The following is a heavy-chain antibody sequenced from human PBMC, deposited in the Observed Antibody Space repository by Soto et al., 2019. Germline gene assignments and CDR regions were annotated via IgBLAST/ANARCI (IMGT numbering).Heavy chain of an antibody. J-gene: IGHJ6*02. V-gene: IGHV1-18*01. Sequence: QVQLVQSGAEVKKPGASVKVSCKASGYTFTRSGISWVRQAPGQGLEWMGWISTYNGDTNYAQTFQGRVTMTTDTSTSTVHMEVRSLRSDGTAVYYCAREGVAPYYYHGMDVWGQGTPVTVSS. CDR2: ISTYNGDT. CDR3: AREGVAPYYYHGMDV. D-gene: IGHD5-12*01. CDR1: GYTFTRSG.